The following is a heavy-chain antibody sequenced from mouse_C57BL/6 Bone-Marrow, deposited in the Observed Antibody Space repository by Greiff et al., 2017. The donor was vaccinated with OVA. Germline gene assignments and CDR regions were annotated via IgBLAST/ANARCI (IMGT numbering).Heavy chain of an antibody. CDR3: ARRITSNWYFDV. Sequence: QVQLQQPGAELVRPGTSVKLSCKASGYTFTSYWMHWVKQRPGQGLEWIGVIDPSDSYTNYNQKFKGKATLTVDTSSSTAYMQLSSLTAEDSAVYYCARRITSNWYFDVWGTGTTVTVSS. CDR2: IDPSDSYT. V-gene: IGHV1-59*01. CDR1: GYTFTSYW. J-gene: IGHJ1*03. D-gene: IGHD1-1*01.